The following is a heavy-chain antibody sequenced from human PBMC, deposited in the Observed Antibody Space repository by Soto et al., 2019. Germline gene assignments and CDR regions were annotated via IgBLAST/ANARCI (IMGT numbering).Heavy chain of an antibody. CDR2: INAGNANR. Sequence: QVQLVQSGAEVKKPGASVKVSCKASGYTFTSYAMHWVRQAPGQSLEWMGWINAGNANRKYSEKFQGRVTITRDTTASTDYMELSSLTSEDTAVYYCARVTSAGERLTDDAFAFWGQGTMVTVSS. CDR3: ARVTSAGERLTDDAFAF. J-gene: IGHJ3*01. CDR1: GYTFTSYA. D-gene: IGHD1-26*01. V-gene: IGHV1-3*01.